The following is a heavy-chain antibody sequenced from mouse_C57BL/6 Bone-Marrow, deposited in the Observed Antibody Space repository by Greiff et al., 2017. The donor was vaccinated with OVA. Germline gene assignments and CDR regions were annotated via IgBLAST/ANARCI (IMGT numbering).Heavy chain of an antibody. V-gene: IGHV1-55*01. CDR2: IYPGSGST. D-gene: IGHD1-1*01. CDR3: AITTVVPWYFDV. J-gene: IGHJ1*03. Sequence: QVQLQQPGAELVKPGASVKMSCKASGYTFTSYWITWVKQRPGQGLEWIGDIYPGSGSTNYNEKFKSKATLTVDTSSSTAYMQLSSLTSDDSAVYYCAITTVVPWYFDVWGTGTTVTVSS. CDR1: GYTFTSYW.